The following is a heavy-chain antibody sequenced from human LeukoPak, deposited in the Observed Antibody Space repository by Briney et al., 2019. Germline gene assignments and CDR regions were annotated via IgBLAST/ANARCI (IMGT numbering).Heavy chain of an antibody. D-gene: IGHD1-1*01. Sequence: PGGSLRLSCAASGFIFISHGMLWARQAPDKGLEWVAMIRADGSDKWYAESVKGRFSISRDNSRNMVYLQMNSLRPEDTAVYYCVRDFNWAFDYWGQGTLVTVSS. J-gene: IGHJ4*02. CDR3: VRDFNWAFDY. CDR2: IRADGSDK. CDR1: GFIFISHG. V-gene: IGHV3-30*02.